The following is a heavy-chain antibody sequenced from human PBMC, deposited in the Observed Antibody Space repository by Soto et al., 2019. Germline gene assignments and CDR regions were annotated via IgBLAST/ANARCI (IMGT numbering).Heavy chain of an antibody. V-gene: IGHV1-2*02. CDR2: INPDTGST. CDR1: GYQFTGSY. Sequence: QVRLVQSGADVQRPGASMNISCQASGYQFTGSYLHWVRRAPGHGLQWMGMINPDTGSTTYAETFQERVTMTTDKSAGTVFLGLGRLTSDDTATYYCARQYCSGTSCYWYFDFWGQGTFVSGSS. CDR3: ARQYCSGTSCYWYFDF. J-gene: IGHJ4*02. D-gene: IGHD2-2*01.